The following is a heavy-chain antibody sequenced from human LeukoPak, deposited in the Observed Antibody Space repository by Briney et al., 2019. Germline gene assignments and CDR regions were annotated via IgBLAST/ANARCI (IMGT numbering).Heavy chain of an antibody. J-gene: IGHJ1*01. CDR3: ARGGAARLHFQN. CDR2: IYHSGST. Sequence: PSETLSLTCTVSGVSISTYYWNWIRQPPGKGLEWIGYIYHSGSTNYNPSLQSRVTLSVDTSKNQFSLNLNSVTAADTAVYYCARGGAARLHFQNWGQGTLVTVSS. D-gene: IGHD6-6*01. CDR1: GVSISTYY. V-gene: IGHV4-59*12.